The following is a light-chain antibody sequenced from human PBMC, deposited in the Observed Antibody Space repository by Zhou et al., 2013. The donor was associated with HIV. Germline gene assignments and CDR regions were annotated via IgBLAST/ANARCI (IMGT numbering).Light chain of an antibody. CDR1: QSVSTSY. CDR3: QQYGSSPRT. CDR2: GAS. V-gene: IGKV3-20*01. J-gene: IGKJ1*01. Sequence: EVLMTQSPGTLSLSPGERATLSCRASQSVSTSYLAWYQQKPGQAPRLLIYGASSRATGIPDRFSGSGSGTDFTLTISRLEPEDFAVYYCQQYGSSPRTFGQGTKWKSN.